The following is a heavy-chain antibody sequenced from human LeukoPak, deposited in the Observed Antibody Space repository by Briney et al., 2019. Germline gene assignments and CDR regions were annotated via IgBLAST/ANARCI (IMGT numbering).Heavy chain of an antibody. CDR3: ARDQDYDILTGYYSPYYYYGMDV. J-gene: IGHJ6*02. V-gene: IGHV3-74*01. Sequence: GGSLRLSCAASGFTFSNFWMHWVRQAPGKGLVWVALIYGDGSFTRYADSVKGRFTISRDNAKNTVYLQMNSLRAEDTAVYYCARDQDYDILTGYYSPYYYYGMDVWGQGTTVTVSS. D-gene: IGHD3-9*01. CDR1: GFTFSNFW. CDR2: IYGDGSFT.